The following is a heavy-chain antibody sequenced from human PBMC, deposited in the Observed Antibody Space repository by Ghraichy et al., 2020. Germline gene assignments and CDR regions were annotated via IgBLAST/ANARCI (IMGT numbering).Heavy chain of an antibody. V-gene: IGHV4-4*09. Sequence: SETLSLTCTVSGGSISGHHWSWIRRPPGKGLEWIGYISTSDYFNYNPSLKSRVTISVDSSKNQFSLKLNSVTAADTAIYYCARFVTTMSRCFDPWGQGTLVTISS. CDR1: GGSISGHH. CDR2: ISTSDYF. J-gene: IGHJ5*02. CDR3: ARFVTTMSRCFDP. D-gene: IGHD4-17*01.